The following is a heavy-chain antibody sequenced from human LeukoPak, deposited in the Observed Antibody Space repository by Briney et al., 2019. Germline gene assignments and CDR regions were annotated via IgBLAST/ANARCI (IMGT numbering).Heavy chain of an antibody. V-gene: IGHV3-48*02. CDR2: ISSSSSTI. CDR1: GFTFNSFS. CDR3: ARETYDSSGYAFDY. J-gene: IGHJ4*02. D-gene: IGHD3-22*01. Sequence: GGSLRLSCAASGFTFNSFSMNWVRQAPGKGLEWVSYISSSSSTIYYADSVKGRFTISRDNAKNSLYLQMNSLRDEDTAVYYCARETYDSSGYAFDYWGQGTLVTVSS.